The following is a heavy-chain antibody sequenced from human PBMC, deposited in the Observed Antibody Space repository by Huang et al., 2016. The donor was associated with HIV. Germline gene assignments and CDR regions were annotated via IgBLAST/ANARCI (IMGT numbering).Heavy chain of an antibody. J-gene: IGHJ5*02. CDR3: ARGMVRGVTLNWFDP. CDR1: GFTVSSNN. V-gene: IGHV3-53*02. CDR2: SYSGGST. Sequence: EVQLVETGGGLIQPGGSLRLSCAASGFTVSSNNLSWVRQGPGKGLEWVAVSYSGGSTYYADSVKGRFTISRDNSKNTLYLQMNSLRAEDTAVYYCARGMVRGVTLNWFDPWGQGTLVTVSS. D-gene: IGHD3-10*01.